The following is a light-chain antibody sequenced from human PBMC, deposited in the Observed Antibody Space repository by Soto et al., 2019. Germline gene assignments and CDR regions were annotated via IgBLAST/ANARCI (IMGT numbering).Light chain of an antibody. Sequence: EIVLTQSPGTLSLSPGEGATLSCRASQSVGSRSLAWYQQKPGQAPRLLIYDTSRRATGIPDRFSGSGSGTDFTLTISRLEPEDFAVYYCQQYGNSLRTFGQGTKLEIK. J-gene: IGKJ2*01. CDR2: DTS. V-gene: IGKV3-20*01. CDR3: QQYGNSLRT. CDR1: QSVGSRS.